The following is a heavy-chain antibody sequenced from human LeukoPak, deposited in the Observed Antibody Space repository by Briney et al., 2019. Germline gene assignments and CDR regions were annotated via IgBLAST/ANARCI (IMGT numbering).Heavy chain of an antibody. CDR2: ITWNRDNI. Sequence: GRSLRLSCAASGFTFDDYAMHWVRQAPGKGLEWVSGITWNRDNIGYGDSVKGRFTISRGNVKNVLYLQMTSLRPEDTALYYCAKDLSSAITSALVLDVWGQGTTVIVSS. CDR1: GFTFDDYA. CDR3: AKDLSSAITSALVLDV. V-gene: IGHV3-9*01. J-gene: IGHJ6*02. D-gene: IGHD3-22*01.